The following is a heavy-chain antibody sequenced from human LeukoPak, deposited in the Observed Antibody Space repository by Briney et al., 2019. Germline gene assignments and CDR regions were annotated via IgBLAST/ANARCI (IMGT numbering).Heavy chain of an antibody. J-gene: IGHJ4*02. CDR1: GYTFTGYY. CDR3: AREGLGELTLDC. D-gene: IGHD3-16*01. Sequence: ASVKVSCKASGYTFTGYYMHWVRQAPGQGLEWMGWINPNSGGTNYAQKFQGRVTMTTDTSTSTAYMELRSLRSDDTAVYYCAREGLGELTLDCWGQGTLVTVSS. V-gene: IGHV1-2*02. CDR2: INPNSGGT.